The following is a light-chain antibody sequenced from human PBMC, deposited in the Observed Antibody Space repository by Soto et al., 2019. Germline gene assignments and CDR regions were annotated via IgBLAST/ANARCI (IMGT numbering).Light chain of an antibody. J-gene: IGKJ1*01. CDR3: HQYGTSPRT. CDR1: QSVSSSY. CDR2: GAS. V-gene: IGKV3-20*01. Sequence: EIVLTQSPGTLSLSAGERATLSCRASQSVSSSYLAWYQQKPGQAPRLLIYGASSRATGIPDGFSGSGSGTDFTLTISRLEPEDFAVYYCHQYGTSPRTFGQGTKVEIK.